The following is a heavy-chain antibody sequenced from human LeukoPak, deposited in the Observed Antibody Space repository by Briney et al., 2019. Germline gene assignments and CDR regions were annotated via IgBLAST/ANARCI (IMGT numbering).Heavy chain of an antibody. CDR1: GGSISSGGYY. D-gene: IGHD3-3*01. Sequence: PQTLSLTCTVSGGSISSGGYYWSWIRQHPGKGLEWIGYIYYSGSTYYNPSLKSRVTISVDTSKNQFSLKLSSVTAADTAVYYCARALEWLPKFDYWGQGTLVTVSS. CDR2: IYYSGST. V-gene: IGHV4-31*03. CDR3: ARALEWLPKFDY. J-gene: IGHJ4*02.